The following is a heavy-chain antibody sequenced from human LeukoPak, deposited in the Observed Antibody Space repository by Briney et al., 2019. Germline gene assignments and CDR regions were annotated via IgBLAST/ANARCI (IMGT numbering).Heavy chain of an antibody. V-gene: IGHV1-2*02. D-gene: IGHD6-19*01. CDR3: ARGRVYGLGSSGSEYFQH. CDR1: GYTFTSYG. J-gene: IGHJ1*01. CDR2: INPNSGGT. Sequence: ASVKVSCKASGYTFTSYGISWVRQAPGQGLEWMGWINPNSGGTNYAQKFQGRVTMTRDTSISTAYMELSRLRSDDTAVYYCARGRVYGLGSSGSEYFQHWGQGTLVTVSS.